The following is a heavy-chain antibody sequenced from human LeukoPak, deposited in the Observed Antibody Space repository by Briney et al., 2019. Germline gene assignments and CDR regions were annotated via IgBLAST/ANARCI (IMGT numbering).Heavy chain of an antibody. V-gene: IGHV4-61*01. CDR3: ARDGGSCSDIAEYFQH. CDR2: IYHSGNT. CDR1: GGSVSSGPYY. J-gene: IGHJ1*01. D-gene: IGHD3-16*01. Sequence: PSETLSLTCTVSGGSVSSGPYYWSWIRQPPGKGLEWIGYIYHSGNTNYDPSLKSRVTISVDRSKNQFSLKLSSVTAADTAVYYCARDGGSCSDIAEYFQHWGQGTLVTVSS.